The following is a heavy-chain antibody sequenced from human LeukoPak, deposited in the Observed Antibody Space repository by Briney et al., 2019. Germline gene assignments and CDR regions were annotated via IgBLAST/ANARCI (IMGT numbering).Heavy chain of an antibody. Sequence: TSETLSLTCTVSGGSISSSSYYWGWIRQPPGKGLEWIGSIYYSGSTFYNPSLKSRVTISVDTSKNQFSLKLSSGTAADTAVYYCARQGSYYYGSGTYYNGHFDYWAQGTLVTVSS. D-gene: IGHD3-10*01. V-gene: IGHV4-39*01. CDR1: GGSISSSSYY. CDR3: ARQGSYYYGSGTYYNGHFDY. J-gene: IGHJ4*02. CDR2: IYYSGST.